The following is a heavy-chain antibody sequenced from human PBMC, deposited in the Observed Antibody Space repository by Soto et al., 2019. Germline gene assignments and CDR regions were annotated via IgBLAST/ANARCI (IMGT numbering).Heavy chain of an antibody. V-gene: IGHV4-4*02. CDR3: ARVGEDYSYGMDV. CDR2: IYHSGST. CDR1: GGSISSSNW. Sequence: PSETLSLTCAVSGGSISSSNWWSWVRQPPGKGLEWIGEIYHSGSTNYNPSLKGRVTISVDKSKNQFSLKLSSVTAADTAVYYCARVGEDYSYGMDVWGQGTTVTVSS. J-gene: IGHJ6*02.